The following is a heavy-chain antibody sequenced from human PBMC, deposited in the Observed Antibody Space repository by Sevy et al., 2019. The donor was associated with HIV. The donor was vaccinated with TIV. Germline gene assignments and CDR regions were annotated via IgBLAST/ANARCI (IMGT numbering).Heavy chain of an antibody. CDR2: IKSKADGGTP. D-gene: IGHD2-2*02. J-gene: IGHJ4*02. CDR1: GFTFSNAW. Sequence: GGSLRLSCAASGFTFSNAWMRWVRQAPGKGLEWVGRIKSKADGGTPDYAAPVKGRFTISSDDSKNILLLEMNSLKSEDTAVYFCSPDPVAVPAAIYDLDYWGQGTLVTVSS. V-gene: IGHV3-15*01. CDR3: SPDPVAVPAAIYDLDY.